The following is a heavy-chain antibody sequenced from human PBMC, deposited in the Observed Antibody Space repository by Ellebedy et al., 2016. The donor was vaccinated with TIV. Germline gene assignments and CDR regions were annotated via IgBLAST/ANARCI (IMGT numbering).Heavy chain of an antibody. Sequence: GGSLRLXXAASGFIFNNYGMHWVRQAPGKGLEWVAVIWHDGSNKFYADAVRGRFTISRDNSKNTLYLQMNSLRDEDTAVYYCARDLSAYGDHGHLDNWGQGTLVTVSS. V-gene: IGHV3-33*01. J-gene: IGHJ4*02. CDR3: ARDLSAYGDHGHLDN. CDR1: GFIFNNYG. D-gene: IGHD4-17*01. CDR2: IWHDGSNK.